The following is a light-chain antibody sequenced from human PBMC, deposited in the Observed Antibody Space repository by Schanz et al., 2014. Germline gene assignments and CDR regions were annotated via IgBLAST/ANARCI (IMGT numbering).Light chain of an antibody. J-gene: IGLJ3*02. Sequence: QSVLTQPPSVSGAPGQRVTISCTGSSSNIGTGYDVNWYQQLPGTPPKLLIFGNNNRPSGVPDRFSGSKSGTSASLAITGLQAEDEADYYCSSFTSSSTWVFGGGTKLTVL. CDR2: GNN. V-gene: IGLV1-40*01. CDR3: SSFTSSSTWV. CDR1: SSNIGTGYD.